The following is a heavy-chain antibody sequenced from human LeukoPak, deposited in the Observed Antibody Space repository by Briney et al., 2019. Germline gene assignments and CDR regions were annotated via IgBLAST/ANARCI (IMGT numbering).Heavy chain of an antibody. CDR2: ISTSSSYI. Sequence: GGSLRLSCAGSGFTFSSYSMNWVRQAPGKGLEWVSSISTSSSYIYYADSLKGRFTISRDNAKNSLYLQMNSLRAEDTAVYYCARDASEYYYDSSGYPPFWGQGTLVTVSS. D-gene: IGHD3-22*01. CDR3: ARDASEYYYDSSGYPPF. J-gene: IGHJ4*02. V-gene: IGHV3-21*01. CDR1: GFTFSSYS.